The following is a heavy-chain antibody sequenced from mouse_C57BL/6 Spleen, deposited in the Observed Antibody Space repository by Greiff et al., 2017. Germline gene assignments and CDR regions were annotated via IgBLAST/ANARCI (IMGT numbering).Heavy chain of an antibody. J-gene: IGHJ3*01. Sequence: QVQLQQPGAELVKPGASVKLSCKASGYTFTSYWMHWVKQRPGQGLEWIGMIHPNSGSTNYNEKFKSKATLTVDKSSSTAYMQLSSLTSEDSAVYYCARYDHDEGFAYWGQGTLVTVSA. CDR1: GYTFTSYW. CDR2: IHPNSGST. CDR3: ARYDHDEGFAY. V-gene: IGHV1-64*01. D-gene: IGHD2-4*01.